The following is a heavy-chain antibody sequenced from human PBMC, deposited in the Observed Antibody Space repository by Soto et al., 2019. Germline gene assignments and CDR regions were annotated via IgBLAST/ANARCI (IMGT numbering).Heavy chain of an antibody. CDR3: ARDASGPFDY. J-gene: IGHJ4*02. D-gene: IGHD6-19*01. V-gene: IGHV3-53*01. Sequence: GGSLRLSCSVAGFTVSDSMSWVRQAPGKGLECVSFIHSDGSTHYTDSVRGRFTISRGNSKNTLYLQMDRLRVDDTAVYFCARDASGPFDYWGQGTLVTVSS. CDR1: GFTVSDS. CDR2: IHSDGST.